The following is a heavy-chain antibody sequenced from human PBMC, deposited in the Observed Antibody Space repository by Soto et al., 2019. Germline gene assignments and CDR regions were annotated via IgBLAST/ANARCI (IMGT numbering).Heavy chain of an antibody. CDR1: GYTFKDHY. CDR2: INPNDGDT. CDR3: ARDRRAYNVSLSHYNPYYTMDF. V-gene: IGHV1-2*06. Sequence: ASVKVSCKTSGYTFKDHYIYWVRQAPGRGLGWVARINPNDGDTTSAQKFRNRVAVTRDTSLGTAYLELTGLQSDDTAIYYCARDRRAYNVSLSHYNPYYTMDFWGQGTSVTVSS. J-gene: IGHJ6*02. D-gene: IGHD2-21*01.